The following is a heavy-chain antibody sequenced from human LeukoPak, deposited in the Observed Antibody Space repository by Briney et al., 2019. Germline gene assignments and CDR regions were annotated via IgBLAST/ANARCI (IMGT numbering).Heavy chain of an antibody. CDR3: ARGAPYSSSWYR. Sequence: PSETLSLTCTVSGGSISSYYWSWLRQPPGKGLEWFGYIYYSGSTNYNPSLKSRVTISVDTSKNQFSLKLSSVTAADTAVYYCARGAPYSSSWYRWGQGTLVTVSS. D-gene: IGHD6-13*01. J-gene: IGHJ5*02. V-gene: IGHV4-59*01. CDR1: GGSISSYY. CDR2: IYYSGST.